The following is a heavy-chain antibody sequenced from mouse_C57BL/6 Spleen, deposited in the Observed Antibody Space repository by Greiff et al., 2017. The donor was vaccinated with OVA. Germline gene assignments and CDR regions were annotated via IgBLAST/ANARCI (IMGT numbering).Heavy chain of an antibody. CDR1: GYTFTDYY. CDR3: ARTLFDY. Sequence: EVKLQQSGPELVKPGASVKISCKASGYTFTDYYMNWVKQSHGKSLEWIGDINPNNGGTSYNQKFKGKATLTVDKSSSTAYMELRSLTSEDSAVYYCARTLFDYWGQGTTLTVSS. CDR2: INPNNGGT. J-gene: IGHJ2*01. V-gene: IGHV1-26*01.